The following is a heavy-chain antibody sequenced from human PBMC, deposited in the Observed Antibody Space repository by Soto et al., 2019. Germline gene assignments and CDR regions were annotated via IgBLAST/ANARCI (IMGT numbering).Heavy chain of an antibody. D-gene: IGHD3-3*01. CDR2: IWYDGSNK. CDR3: AKDQTILTHPSSDY. V-gene: IGHV3-33*06. CDR1: RFTFSNYG. Sequence: PGGSLRLSCATSRFTFSNYGMHWVRQAPGKGLEWVAVIWYDGSNKYYADSVKGRFTISRDNSKNTLYLQMNSLRAEDTAVYYCAKDQTILTHPSSDYWGQGTLVTVSS. J-gene: IGHJ4*02.